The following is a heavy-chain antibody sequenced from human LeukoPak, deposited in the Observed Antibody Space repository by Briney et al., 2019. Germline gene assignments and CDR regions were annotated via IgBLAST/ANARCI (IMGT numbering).Heavy chain of an antibody. D-gene: IGHD6-13*01. CDR3: ARAGTRYSSSWDFDY. Sequence: ASVKVSCKASGYTFTGYYMHWVRQAPGQGLEWMGWINPNSGGTNYAQKFQGRVTMTRGTSISTAYMELSRLRSDDTAVYYCARAGTRYSSSWDFDYWGQGTLVTVSS. V-gene: IGHV1-2*02. CDR1: GYTFTGYY. J-gene: IGHJ4*02. CDR2: INPNSGGT.